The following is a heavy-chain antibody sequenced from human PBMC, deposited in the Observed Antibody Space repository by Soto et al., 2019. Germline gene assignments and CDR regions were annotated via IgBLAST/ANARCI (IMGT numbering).Heavy chain of an antibody. D-gene: IGHD1-7*01. J-gene: IGHJ4*02. V-gene: IGHV4-34*01. CDR2: INHSGST. CDR3: ARAGTTPQFDY. CDR1: GGSFSGYY. Sequence: PSETLSLTCAVYGGSFSGYYWSWIRQPPGKGLEWIGEINHSGSTNYNPSLKSRVTISVDTSKNQFSLKLSSVTAADTAVYYCARAGTTPQFDYWGQGTLVTVSS.